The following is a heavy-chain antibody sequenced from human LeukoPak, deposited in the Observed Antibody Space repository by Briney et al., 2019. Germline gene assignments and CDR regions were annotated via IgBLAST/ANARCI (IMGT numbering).Heavy chain of an antibody. V-gene: IGHV3-11*04. CDR2: ISSSSSTI. CDR3: ARDHAAGSRITIFGVVTPPDY. J-gene: IGHJ4*02. D-gene: IGHD3-3*01. Sequence: GGSLRLSCAASGFTFSDYYMSWIRQAPGKGLEWVSYISSSSSTIYYADSVKGRFTISRDNAKNSLYLQMNSLRAEDTAVYYCARDHAAGSRITIFGVVTPPDYWGQGTLVTVSS. CDR1: GFTFSDYY.